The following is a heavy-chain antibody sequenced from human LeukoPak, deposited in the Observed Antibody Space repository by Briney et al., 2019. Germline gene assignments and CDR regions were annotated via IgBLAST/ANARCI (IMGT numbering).Heavy chain of an antibody. J-gene: IGHJ3*02. CDR2: ISSSGSTI. Sequence: GGSLRLSCAASGFTFSTYSMNWVRQAPGKGLERVSYISSSGSTIYYADSVKGRFTISRDNAKNSLYLQMNSLRAEDTAVYYCARGGSYLSAFDIWGQGTMVTVSS. CDR3: ARGGSYLSAFDI. CDR1: GFTFSTYS. D-gene: IGHD1-26*01. V-gene: IGHV3-48*04.